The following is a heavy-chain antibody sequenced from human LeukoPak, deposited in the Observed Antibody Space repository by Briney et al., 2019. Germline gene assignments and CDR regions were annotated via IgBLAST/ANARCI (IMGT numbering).Heavy chain of an antibody. D-gene: IGHD6-13*01. J-gene: IGHJ4*02. V-gene: IGHV4-61*02. CDR3: ARESDSYSSSWVGWEPKINFDY. CDR2: IYTSGST. CDR1: GGSISSGSYY. Sequence: SETLSLTCTVSGGSISSGSYYWSWIRQPAGKGLEWTGRIYTSGSTNYNPSLKSRVTISVDTSKNQFSLKLSSVTAADTAVYYCARESDSYSSSWVGWEPKINFDYWGQGTLVTVSS.